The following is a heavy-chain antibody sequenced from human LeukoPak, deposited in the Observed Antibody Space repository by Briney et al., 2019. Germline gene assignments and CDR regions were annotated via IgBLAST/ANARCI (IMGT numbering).Heavy chain of an antibody. Sequence: PEGSLRLSCAASGFTFSSYAMSWVRQAPGKGLEWVSGISGSGGSTYYADSVKGRFTISGDNSKNTLFLQMNSLRADDTAVYYCAKAHPGFDYWGQGTLVTVSS. CDR2: ISGSGGST. CDR1: GFTFSSYA. J-gene: IGHJ4*02. V-gene: IGHV3-23*01. CDR3: AKAHPGFDY.